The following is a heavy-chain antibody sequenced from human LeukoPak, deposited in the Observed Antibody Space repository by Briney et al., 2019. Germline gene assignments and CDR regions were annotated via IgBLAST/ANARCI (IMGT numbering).Heavy chain of an antibody. D-gene: IGHD2-2*01. CDR3: ARDRSTTYNWFDP. CDR1: GFTFSSYW. J-gene: IGHJ5*02. CDR2: INSDGSST. Sequence: GSLRLSCAAPGFTFSSYWMHWVRQAPGKGLVWVSRINSDGSSTSYADSVKGRFTISRDNAKNTLYLQMNSLRAEDTAVYYCARDRSTTYNWFDPWGQGTLVTVSS. V-gene: IGHV3-74*01.